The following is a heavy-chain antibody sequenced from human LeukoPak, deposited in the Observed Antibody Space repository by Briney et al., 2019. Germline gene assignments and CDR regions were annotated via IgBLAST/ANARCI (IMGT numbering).Heavy chain of an antibody. V-gene: IGHV3-48*01. CDR3: AKDEGDEGYFDWLLNFPLDY. J-gene: IGHJ4*02. Sequence: PGGSLRLSCAASGFTFSSYSMNWVRQAPGKGLEWVSYISSSSSTIYYADSVKGRFTISRDNAKNSLYLQMNSLRAEDTAVYYCAKDEGDEGYFDWLLNFPLDYWGQGTLVTVSS. CDR1: GFTFSSYS. D-gene: IGHD3-9*01. CDR2: ISSSSSTI.